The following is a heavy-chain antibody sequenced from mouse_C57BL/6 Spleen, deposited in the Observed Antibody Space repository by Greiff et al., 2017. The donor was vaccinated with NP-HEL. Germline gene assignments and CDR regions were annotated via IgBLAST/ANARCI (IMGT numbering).Heavy chain of an antibody. Sequence: EVQLQQPGAELVKPGASVKLSCTASGFNFTDYYMHWVKQRTEQGLEWIGRIDPEDGETQYAPKFKGKATLTADTSSNTAYLQLSSLTSEDTAVYYCARTTVVEDWYFDVWGTGTTVTVSS. CDR1: GFNFTDYY. D-gene: IGHD1-1*01. CDR2: IDPEDGET. J-gene: IGHJ1*03. CDR3: ARTTVVEDWYFDV. V-gene: IGHV14-2*01.